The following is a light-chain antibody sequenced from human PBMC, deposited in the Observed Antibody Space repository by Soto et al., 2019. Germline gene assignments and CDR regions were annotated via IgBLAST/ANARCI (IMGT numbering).Light chain of an antibody. J-gene: IGLJ1*01. CDR2: AVS. CDR3: SSYITSSSLV. Sequence: QSVLTQPASVSGSPGQSITISCTGTSSDIGAYNYVSWYQQHPGKAPKLMIYAVSSRPSGVSSRFSGSKSANTASLTISGLQAEDEADYYCSSYITSSSLVFGTGTKLTVL. V-gene: IGLV2-14*01. CDR1: SSDIGAYNY.